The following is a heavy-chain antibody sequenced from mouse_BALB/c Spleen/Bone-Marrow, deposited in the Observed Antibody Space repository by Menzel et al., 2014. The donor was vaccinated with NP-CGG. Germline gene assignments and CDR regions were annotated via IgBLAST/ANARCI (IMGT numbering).Heavy chain of an antibody. CDR2: ISSGGSYT. Sequence: EVQRVESGGGLVKPGGSLKLSCAASGFTFSSYAMSWVRQSPEKRLEWVAGISSGGSYTYYPDTVTGRFAISRDNAKNTLYLEMSSLRSEDTAMYYCARSPQRDYAMDYWGQGTSVTVSS. CDR1: GFTFSSYA. J-gene: IGHJ4*01. D-gene: IGHD3-2*02. CDR3: ARSPQRDYAMDY. V-gene: IGHV5-9-4*01.